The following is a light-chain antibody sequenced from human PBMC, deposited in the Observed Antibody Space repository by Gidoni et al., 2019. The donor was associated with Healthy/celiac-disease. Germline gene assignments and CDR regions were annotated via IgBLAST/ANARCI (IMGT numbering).Light chain of an antibody. CDR3: CSYAGSSTYV. Sequence: SALTQPAYVSGSPGQSITIPCTGTIGDVGSYNLVSWYQQHPGKAPKLMIYEGSKRASGVSNRFSGSKSGNTASLPLSGLQAEDEADYYCCSYAGSSTYVFGTGTKVTVL. CDR1: IGDVGSYNL. J-gene: IGLJ1*01. CDR2: EGS. V-gene: IGLV2-23*01.